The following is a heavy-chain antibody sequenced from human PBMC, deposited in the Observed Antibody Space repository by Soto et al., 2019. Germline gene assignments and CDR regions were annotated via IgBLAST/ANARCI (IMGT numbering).Heavy chain of an antibody. J-gene: IGHJ6*02. CDR2: ITAHNGNT. D-gene: IGHD3-3*01. V-gene: IGHV1-18*01. CDR1: GYTFSNYA. CDR3: ARDAPYDDLWSVVMEWYYYSMDV. Sequence: QVQLVQSGGEVKKPGASVKVSCKASGYTFSNYAISWVRQAPGQGLEWMGWITAHNGNTKYAQKFQARVTMTTDTPMSTASMELRSLTSDDTAVYYCARDAPYDDLWSVVMEWYYYSMDVWGQGTTVTVSS.